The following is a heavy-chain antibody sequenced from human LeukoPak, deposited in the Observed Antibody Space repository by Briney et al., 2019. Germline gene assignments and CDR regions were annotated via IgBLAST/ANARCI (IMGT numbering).Heavy chain of an antibody. CDR3: AKAGGDAYYYYYMDV. V-gene: IGHV3-23*01. CDR2: IGGGGGST. J-gene: IGHJ6*03. D-gene: IGHD2-21*01. Sequence: GGSLGLSCAASGFTFSNYAMNWVRQAPGKGLEWVSGIGGGGGSTYYADSVKGRFTVSRDNSKNTLYLQMNSLRAEDTAVYYCAKAGGDAYYYYYMDVWGKGTTVTVSS. CDR1: GFTFSNYA.